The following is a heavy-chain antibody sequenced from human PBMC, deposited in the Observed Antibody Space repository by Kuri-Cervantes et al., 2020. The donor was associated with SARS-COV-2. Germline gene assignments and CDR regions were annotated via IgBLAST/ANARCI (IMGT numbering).Heavy chain of an antibody. CDR2: ISGSGGST. CDR1: GFTFSSYA. D-gene: IGHD7-27*01. J-gene: IGHJ4*02. CDR3: AKDRTTHNWGSRAKGYFDY. V-gene: IGHV3-23*01. Sequence: GGSLRLSCAASGFTFSSYAMSWVRQAPGKGLEWVSAISGSGGSTYYADSVKGRFAISRGNSKNTLYLQMNSLRAEDTAVYYCAKDRTTHNWGSRAKGYFDYWGQGTLVTVSS.